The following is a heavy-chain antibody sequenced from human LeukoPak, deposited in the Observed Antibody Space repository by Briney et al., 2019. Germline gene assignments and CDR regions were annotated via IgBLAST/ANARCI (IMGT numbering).Heavy chain of an antibody. CDR3: ARSKYSSGWVYYYYGMDV. D-gene: IGHD6-19*01. CDR1: GFTFSSYA. J-gene: IGHJ6*02. V-gene: IGHV3-30-3*01. CDR2: ISYDGSNK. Sequence: PGGSLRLSCAASGFTFSSYAMHWVRQAPGKGLEWVAVISYDGSNKYYAHSVKGRFTISRDNSKNTLYLKMNSLRAEDTAVYYCARSKYSSGWVYYYYGMDVGRQGPTVTVSS.